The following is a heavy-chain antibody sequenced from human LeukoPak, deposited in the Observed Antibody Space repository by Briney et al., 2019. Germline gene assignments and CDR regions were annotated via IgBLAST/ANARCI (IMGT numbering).Heavy chain of an antibody. CDR1: GFTFSSYG. CDR3: ASNYDILTGYGI. V-gene: IGHV3-30*02. D-gene: IGHD3-9*01. Sequence: PGGSLRLSCAASGFTFSSYGMHWVRQAPGKGLEWVAFIRYDGSNKYYADSVKGRFTISRDNSKNTLYLQMNSLRAEDTAVYYCASNYDILTGYGIWGQGTMVTVSS. CDR2: IRYDGSNK. J-gene: IGHJ3*02.